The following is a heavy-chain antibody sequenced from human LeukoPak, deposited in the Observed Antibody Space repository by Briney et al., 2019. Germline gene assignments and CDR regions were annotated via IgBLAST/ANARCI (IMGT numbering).Heavy chain of an antibody. CDR3: ARGAVAQTDAFDI. J-gene: IGHJ3*02. V-gene: IGHV3-11*04. CDR2: ISSSGSTI. D-gene: IGHD6-19*01. Sequence: GGSLRLSCAASGFTVSSNYMSWVRQAPGKGLEWVSYISSSGSTIYYADSVKGRFTISRDNAKNSLYLQMNSLRAEDTAVYYCARGAVAQTDAFDIWGQGTMVTVSS. CDR1: GFTVSSNY.